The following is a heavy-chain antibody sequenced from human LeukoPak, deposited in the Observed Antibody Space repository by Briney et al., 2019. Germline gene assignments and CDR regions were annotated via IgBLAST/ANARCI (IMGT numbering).Heavy chain of an antibody. V-gene: IGHV4-4*02. CDR3: AREGGPYRPLDY. J-gene: IGHJ4*02. Sequence: SGTLSLTCGVSGGSITNTNYWTWVRPPPGKGLEWIGEVNLQGSTNYNPSLMGRVAISVDTSENHISLQLTSVTAADAAVYYCAREGGPYRPLDYSGQGTLVTVSS. CDR1: GGSITNTNY. CDR2: VNLQGST.